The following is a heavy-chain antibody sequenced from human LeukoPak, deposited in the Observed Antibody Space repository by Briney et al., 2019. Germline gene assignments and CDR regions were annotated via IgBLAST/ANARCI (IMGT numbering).Heavy chain of an antibody. J-gene: IGHJ3*02. CDR2: IYPGDSDT. D-gene: IGHD3-22*01. CDR3: ASPASNYYDSRGAFDI. Sequence: GESLKISCKGPGYSFTSYWIGWVRQMPGKGLEWMGIIYPGDSDTRYSPSFQGQVTISTDKSISTAYLQWSSLKASDTAMYYCASPASNYYDSRGAFDIWGQGTMVTVSS. CDR1: GYSFTSYW. V-gene: IGHV5-51*01.